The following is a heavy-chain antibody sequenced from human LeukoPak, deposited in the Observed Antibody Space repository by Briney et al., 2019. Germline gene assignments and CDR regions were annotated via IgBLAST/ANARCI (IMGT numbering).Heavy chain of an antibody. CDR3: ARDRRSSSSLVDY. D-gene: IGHD6-6*01. J-gene: IGHJ4*02. CDR1: GFTFSSYG. V-gene: IGHV3-30*03. Sequence: GGSLRLSCAASGFTFSSYGMHWVRQAPGKGLEGVAVISYDGSNKYYADSVKGRFTISRDNSKNTLYLQMNSLRAEDTAVYYCARDRRSSSSLVDYWGQGTLVTVSS. CDR2: ISYDGSNK.